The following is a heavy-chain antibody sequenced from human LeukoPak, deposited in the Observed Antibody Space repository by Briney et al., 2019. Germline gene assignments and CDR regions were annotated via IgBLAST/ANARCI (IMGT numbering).Heavy chain of an antibody. V-gene: IGHV4-59*01. D-gene: IGHD5-12*01. CDR3: ARAVGDSGHGRYFDY. Sequence: SETLSLTCTVSGASISNYWSWIRQPPGKGLEWIGNVENTGSTNYDPSLESRVTISVDTSKNHFSLRLSSVTAADTAVYYCARAVGDSGHGRYFDYWGQGTLVTVSS. CDR2: VENTGST. J-gene: IGHJ4*02. CDR1: GASISNY.